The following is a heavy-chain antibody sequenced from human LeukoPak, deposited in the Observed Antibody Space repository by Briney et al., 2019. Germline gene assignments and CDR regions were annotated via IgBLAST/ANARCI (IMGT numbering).Heavy chain of an antibody. CDR2: ISAYNGNT. CDR3: ARDFLGYCSSTSCYGGDY. V-gene: IGHV1-18*04. D-gene: IGHD2-2*01. Sequence: GASVKVSRKASGYTFTSYGISWVRQAPGQGLEWMGWISAYNGNTNYAQKLQGRVTMTTDTSTSTAYMELRSLRSDDTAVYYCARDFLGYCSSTSCYGGDYWGQGTLVTVSS. J-gene: IGHJ4*02. CDR1: GYTFTSYG.